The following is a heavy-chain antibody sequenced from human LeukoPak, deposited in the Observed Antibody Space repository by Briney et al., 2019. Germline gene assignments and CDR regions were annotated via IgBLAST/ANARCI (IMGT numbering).Heavy chain of an antibody. CDR1: GGSISSSSYY. D-gene: IGHD6-13*01. Sequence: SETLSLTCTVSGGSISSSSYYWTWIRQPPGKGLECIGYIYYSGSTNYNPSLKSRVTISVDTSKNQFSLRLSSVTAADTAVYYCARRGGIAAAGVFYYYYYMDVWGKGTTVTISS. J-gene: IGHJ6*03. V-gene: IGHV4-61*05. CDR3: ARRGGIAAAGVFYYYYYMDV. CDR2: IYYSGST.